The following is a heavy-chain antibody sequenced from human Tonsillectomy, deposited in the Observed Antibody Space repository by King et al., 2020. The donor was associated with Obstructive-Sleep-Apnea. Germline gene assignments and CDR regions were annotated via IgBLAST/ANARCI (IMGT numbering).Heavy chain of an antibody. J-gene: IGHJ4*02. CDR2: ISYDGSDK. Sequence: VQLVESGGGVVQPGRSLRLSCAASGFSFSSYAMHWVRQAPGKGLGWGAVISYDGSDKYYADSVKGRFTIPRDNSKNTLSLQMNSLRAEDTAVYYCARGWRGELSPGDYWGQGTLVTVSS. V-gene: IGHV3-30-3*01. CDR1: GFSFSSYA. CDR3: ARGWRGELSPGDY. D-gene: IGHD3-16*02.